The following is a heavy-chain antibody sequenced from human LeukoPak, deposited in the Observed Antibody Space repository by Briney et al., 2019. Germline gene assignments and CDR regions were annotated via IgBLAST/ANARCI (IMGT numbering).Heavy chain of an antibody. Sequence: PSETLSLTCTVSGGSISSYYWSWIRQPPGKGLEWIGYIYYSGSTNYNPSLKSRVTISVDTSKNQFSLKLSSVTAADTAVYYCARDRDYDFWSGPFDPWGQGTLVTVSS. CDR2: IYYSGST. CDR3: ARDRDYDFWSGPFDP. V-gene: IGHV4-59*01. J-gene: IGHJ5*02. CDR1: GGSISSYY. D-gene: IGHD3-3*01.